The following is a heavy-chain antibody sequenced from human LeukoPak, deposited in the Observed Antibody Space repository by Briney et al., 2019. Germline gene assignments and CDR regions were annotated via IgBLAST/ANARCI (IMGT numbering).Heavy chain of an antibody. CDR1: GGSISSSSYY. D-gene: IGHD5-18*01. V-gene: IGHV4-61*05. Sequence: NPSETLSLTCTVSGGSISSSSYYWGWIRQPPGKGLEWIGYIYYSGSTNYNPSLKSRVTISVDTSKNQFSLKLSSVTAADTAVYYCARHGARYSYGYCDYWGQGTLVTVSS. CDR2: IYYSGST. J-gene: IGHJ4*02. CDR3: ARHGARYSYGYCDY.